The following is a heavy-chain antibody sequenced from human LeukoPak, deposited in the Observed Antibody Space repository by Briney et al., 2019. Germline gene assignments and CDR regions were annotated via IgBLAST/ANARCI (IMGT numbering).Heavy chain of an antibody. Sequence: SETLSLTCTVSGGSIYSYYWSWIRQPAGEGLEWIGRIYTSGSTNYNPSLKSRVTISVDTSKNQFSLKLSSVTAADTAVYYCARGRYYYDSSGYYYDDYFDYWGQGTLVTVSS. CDR2: IYTSGST. J-gene: IGHJ4*02. D-gene: IGHD3-22*01. CDR1: GGSIYSYY. V-gene: IGHV4-4*07. CDR3: ARGRYYYDSSGYYYDDYFDY.